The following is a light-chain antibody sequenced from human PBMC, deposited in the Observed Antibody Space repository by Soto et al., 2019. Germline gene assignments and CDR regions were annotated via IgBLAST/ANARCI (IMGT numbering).Light chain of an antibody. Sequence: EIVMTQSPATLSVSPGERATLSCRASQSLNSDLAWYQQKPGQAPRLLIYGASTRATGIPARFSGSGSGTDFTLTISRLEPEDSAVYYCQQYGTLITFGQGTRLEIK. V-gene: IGKV3-15*01. J-gene: IGKJ5*01. CDR2: GAS. CDR3: QQYGTLIT. CDR1: QSLNSD.